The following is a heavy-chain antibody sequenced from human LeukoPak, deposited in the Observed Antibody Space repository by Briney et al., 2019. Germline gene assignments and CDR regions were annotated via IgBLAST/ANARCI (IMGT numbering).Heavy chain of an antibody. V-gene: IGHV3-13*01. Sequence: PGGSLRLTCAASGFTLRSYDMHWVRQVTGKGLEWVSAIGISDDTYYQGSVKGRFTISRENAKNSLYLQMNSLTAGDTAAYYCARGGIQVSGIDEIDYWGQGTLVTVSS. CDR1: GFTLRSYD. CDR3: ARGGIQVSGIDEIDY. D-gene: IGHD6-19*01. J-gene: IGHJ4*02. CDR2: IGISDDT.